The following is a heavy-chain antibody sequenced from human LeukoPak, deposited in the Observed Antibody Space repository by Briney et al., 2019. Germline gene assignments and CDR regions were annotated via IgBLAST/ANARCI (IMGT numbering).Heavy chain of an antibody. D-gene: IGHD3-16*01. CDR3: TRDRAYKTFDY. V-gene: IGHV3-7*04. J-gene: IGHJ4*02. CDR2: IRPDGSEA. Sequence: PGGSLRLSCAASGFTFSSSRMTWVRQAPGKGLEWVAVIRPDGSEAAYVDSVIGRFTISRDNAKNSLFLQMISLRVEDTAVYYCTRDRAYKTFDYWGQGALVTVSS. CDR1: GFTFSSSR.